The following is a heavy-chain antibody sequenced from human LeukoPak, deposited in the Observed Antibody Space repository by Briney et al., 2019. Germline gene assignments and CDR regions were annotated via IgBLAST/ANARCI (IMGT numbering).Heavy chain of an antibody. V-gene: IGHV1-2*02. D-gene: IGHD3-9*01. CDR1: GYTFTAYY. J-gene: IGHJ4*02. Sequence: ASVKVSCKASGYTFTAYYIHWVRQAPGQGLEWMGWINPNSGGTNYAQRFQGRVTMTRDTSISTAYMELSRLRSDDTAVYYCASGGVRGWDYDILTGYSHTTIDYWGQGTLVTVSS. CDR3: ASGGVRGWDYDILTGYSHTTIDY. CDR2: INPNSGGT.